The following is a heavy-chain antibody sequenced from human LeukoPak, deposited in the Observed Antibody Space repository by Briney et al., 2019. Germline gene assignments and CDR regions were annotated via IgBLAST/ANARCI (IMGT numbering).Heavy chain of an antibody. D-gene: IGHD6-13*01. CDR1: GFTVSNDY. V-gene: IGHV3-53*01. CDR3: ARGIGLSWSLDS. Sequence: GGSLRLSCAVSGFTVSNDYTSWVRQAPGKGLEWVSVIYPDHRTYYADSVKGRFTISRDNSKNTLYLQMNSLRAEDTAVYYCARGIGLSWSLDSWGQGTLVTVSS. CDR2: IYPDHRT. J-gene: IGHJ4*02.